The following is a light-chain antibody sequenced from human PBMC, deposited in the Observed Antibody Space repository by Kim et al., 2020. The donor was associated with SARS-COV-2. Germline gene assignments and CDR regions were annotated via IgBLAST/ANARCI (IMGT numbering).Light chain of an antibody. J-gene: IGLJ2*01. Sequence: SSELTQDPAVSVALGQTVRLTCQGDSLRNYYATWYQQRPGQAPVLVLYGKYNRPSGIPDRFSGSASGNTASLTITGAQAEDEAAYFCTSRDSSGDHVVFG. V-gene: IGLV3-19*01. CDR3: TSRDSSGDHVV. CDR1: SLRNYY. CDR2: GKY.